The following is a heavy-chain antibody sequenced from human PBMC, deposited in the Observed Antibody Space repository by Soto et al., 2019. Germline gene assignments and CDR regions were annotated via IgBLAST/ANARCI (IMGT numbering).Heavy chain of an antibody. CDR3: AGSWYYYGSGSFGSGMDV. CDR1: GGTFSSYA. Sequence: QVQLVQSGAEVKKPGSSVKVSCKASGGTFSSYAISWVRQAPGQGLEWMGGIIPIFGTANYAQKFQGRVTITADESTSTAYMELSSLRSEDTAVYYCAGSWYYYGSGSFGSGMDVWGQGTTVTVSS. J-gene: IGHJ6*02. V-gene: IGHV1-69*01. CDR2: IIPIFGTA. D-gene: IGHD3-10*01.